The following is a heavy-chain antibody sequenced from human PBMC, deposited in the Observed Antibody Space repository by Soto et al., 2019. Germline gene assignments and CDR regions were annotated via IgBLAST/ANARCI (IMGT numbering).Heavy chain of an antibody. CDR1: GYTLTELS. D-gene: IGHD3-16*02. CDR3: ATLARDYIWGSYRYFDY. CDR2: FDPEDGET. Sequence: ASVKVSCKVSGYTLTELSMHWVRQAPGKGLEWMGGFDPEDGETIYAQKFQGRVTMTEDTSTDTAYMELSSLRSEDTAVYYCATLARDYIWGSYRYFDYWGQGTLVTVSS. V-gene: IGHV1-24*01. J-gene: IGHJ4*02.